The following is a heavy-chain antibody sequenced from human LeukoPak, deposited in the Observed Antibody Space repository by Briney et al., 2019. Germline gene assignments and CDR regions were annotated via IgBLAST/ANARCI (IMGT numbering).Heavy chain of an antibody. Sequence: KAGGSLRLSCAASGFTFSDYYMSWIRQAPGKGLEWVSYISSSGSTIYYADSVKGRFTISRDNAKNSLYLQMNSLRAEDTAVYYCARDGSYSSSWYPDYWGQGTLVTVSS. CDR2: ISSSGSTI. CDR3: ARDGSYSSSWYPDY. J-gene: IGHJ4*02. V-gene: IGHV3-11*01. D-gene: IGHD6-13*01. CDR1: GFTFSDYY.